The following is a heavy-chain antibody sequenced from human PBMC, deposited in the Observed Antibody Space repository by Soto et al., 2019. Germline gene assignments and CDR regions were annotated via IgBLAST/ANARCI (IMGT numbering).Heavy chain of an antibody. V-gene: IGHV4-39*01. CDR2: FYYGGST. D-gene: IGHD6-19*01. J-gene: IGHJ4*02. Sequence: PSETLSLTCTVSGASINSANSFWGWIRQPPGKGLQWIGSFYYGGSTSYHPSLRSRVTISADTSNNQFSLKVTSVTAADTAKYYCARRRGSGWYAFDNWGQGTLVTVS. CDR3: ARRRGSGWYAFDN. CDR1: GASINSANSF.